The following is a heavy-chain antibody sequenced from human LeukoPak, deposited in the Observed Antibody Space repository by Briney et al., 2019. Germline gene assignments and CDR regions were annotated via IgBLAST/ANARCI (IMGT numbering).Heavy chain of an antibody. V-gene: IGHV1-58*02. CDR3: AADYSGWPFYYMDV. CDR1: GFTFTSSA. J-gene: IGHJ6*03. CDR2: IVVGSGNT. Sequence: GASVEVSCKASGFTFTSSAMQWVRQARGQRLEWIGWIVVGSGNTNYAQKLQERVTITRDMSTSTAYMELSSLRSEDTAVYYCAADYSGWPFYYMDVWGKGTTVTVSS. D-gene: IGHD6-19*01.